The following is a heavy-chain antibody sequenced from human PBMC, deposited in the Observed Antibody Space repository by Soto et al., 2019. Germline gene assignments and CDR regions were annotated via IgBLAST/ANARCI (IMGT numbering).Heavy chain of an antibody. CDR2: IYYSGST. Sequence: QLQLQESGPGLVKPSETLSLTCTVSGGSISSSSYYWGWIRQPPGKGLEWIGSIYYSGSTYYSPSLKRRVTISVDTSKNQFSLKLSSVTAADTAVYYCARRGSSSWYGYWGQGTLVTVSS. CDR1: GGSISSSSYY. D-gene: IGHD6-13*01. J-gene: IGHJ4*02. CDR3: ARRGSSSWYGY. V-gene: IGHV4-39*01.